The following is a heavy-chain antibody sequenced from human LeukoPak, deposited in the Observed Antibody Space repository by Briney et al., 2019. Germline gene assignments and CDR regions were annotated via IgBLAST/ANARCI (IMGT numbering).Heavy chain of an antibody. D-gene: IGHD3-16*01. J-gene: IGHJ4*02. CDR2: INSDGSGT. Sequence: GGSLRLSCAASGFNFTNYGMHWVRQAPGKGLVWVSRINSDGSGTSYADSVQGRFTISRDNAKNTLYLQMNSLRAEDTAVYYCARDYPPNSGGYWGQGTLVTVSS. CDR1: GFNFTNYG. V-gene: IGHV3-74*01. CDR3: ARDYPPNSGGY.